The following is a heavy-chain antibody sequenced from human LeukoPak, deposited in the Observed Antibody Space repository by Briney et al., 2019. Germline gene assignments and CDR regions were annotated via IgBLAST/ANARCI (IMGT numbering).Heavy chain of an antibody. CDR1: GFTFSSYG. J-gene: IGHJ4*02. CDR2: IRYDGSNK. D-gene: IGHD3-3*01. Sequence: GGSLRLSCAASGFTFSSYGMHWVRQAPGKGLEWVAFIRYDGSNKYYADSVKGRFTISRDNSKNTLYLQMNSLRAEDTAVYYCARDRTSYFDYWGQGTLVTVSS. V-gene: IGHV3-30*02. CDR3: ARDRTSYFDY.